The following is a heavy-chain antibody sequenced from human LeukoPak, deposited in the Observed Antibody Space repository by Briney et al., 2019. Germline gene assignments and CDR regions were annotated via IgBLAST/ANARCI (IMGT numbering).Heavy chain of an antibody. J-gene: IGHJ4*02. CDR2: ISYDGSNK. CDR3: AKVEKRRWLVRALDY. V-gene: IGHV3-30*18. CDR1: GFTFSSYG. D-gene: IGHD6-19*01. Sequence: PGRSLRLSYAASGFTFSSYGMHWVRQAPGKGLEWVAVISYDGSNKYYADSVKGRFTISRDNSKNTLYLQMNSLRAEDTAVYYCAKVEKRRWLVRALDYWGQGTLVTVSS.